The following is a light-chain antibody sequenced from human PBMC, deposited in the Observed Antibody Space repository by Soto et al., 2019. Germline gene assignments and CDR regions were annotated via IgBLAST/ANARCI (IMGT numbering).Light chain of an antibody. V-gene: IGKV4-1*01. CDR3: QQYYSTPPT. CDR2: WAS. CDR1: QSVLYSSNNKNY. Sequence: DILMTHSPDSLAVSLGESATINCKSTQSVLYSSNNKNYLTWYQQKPGQPPKLLIYWASTRESGVPDRFSGSGSGTDFTLTISSLQAEDVAVYYCQQYYSTPPTFGQGTKV. J-gene: IGKJ1*01.